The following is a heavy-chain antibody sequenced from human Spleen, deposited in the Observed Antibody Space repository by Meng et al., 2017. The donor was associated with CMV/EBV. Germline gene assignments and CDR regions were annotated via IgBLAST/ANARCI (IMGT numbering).Heavy chain of an antibody. CDR2: VIPIFGTI. D-gene: IGHD1-14*01. V-gene: IGHV1-69*05. CDR3: ARDRTRNRFDY. J-gene: IGHJ4*02. Sequence: SCKVSGDTFNSYTFHWVRQAPGQGLEWMGVVIPIFGTIEYAEKFQGRVTITTDEATTTAYMELSSLKSDDTAVYYCARDRTRNRFDYWGQGTLVTVSS. CDR1: GDTFNSYT.